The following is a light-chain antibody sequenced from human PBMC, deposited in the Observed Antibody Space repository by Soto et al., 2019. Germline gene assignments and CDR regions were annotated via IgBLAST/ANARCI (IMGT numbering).Light chain of an antibody. J-gene: IGKJ1*01. CDR2: DAS. CDR3: QQYNSYSPT. Sequence: DIQMTYSPSTLSASIGDRVTITCRASQSISSWLAWYQQKPGKAPKLLIYDASSLESGVPSRFSGSGSGTEFTLTISSLQPDDFATYYCQQYNSYSPTFGQGTKV. V-gene: IGKV1-5*01. CDR1: QSISSW.